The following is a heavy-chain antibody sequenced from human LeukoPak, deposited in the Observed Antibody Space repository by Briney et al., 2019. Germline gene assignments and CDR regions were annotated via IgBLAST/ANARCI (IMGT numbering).Heavy chain of an antibody. CDR3: AKDVPEHSSVLLQDYGGFDY. J-gene: IGHJ4*02. Sequence: GGSLRLSCAASGFSFSSHALHWVRQAPGKGLEWVADISYDGSKKYYADSVKGRFTISRDNSKNTLYLQMNSPRAEDTAVYYCAKDVPEHSSVLLQDYGGFDYWGQGTLVTVSS. V-gene: IGHV3-30*04. CDR1: GFSFSSHA. CDR2: ISYDGSKK. D-gene: IGHD6-19*01.